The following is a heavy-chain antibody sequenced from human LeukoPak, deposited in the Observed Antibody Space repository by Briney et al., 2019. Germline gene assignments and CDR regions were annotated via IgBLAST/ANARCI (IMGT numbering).Heavy chain of an antibody. CDR1: GFTFSSYA. D-gene: IGHD1-26*01. J-gene: IGHJ4*02. CDR2: ITPSGRGT. Sequence: PGGSLRLSCAASGFTFSSYAMSWVRQAPGKGLQWVLSITPSGRGTYYADSVKGRFTISRDNSKNTLYLQMNSLRAEDTAVYYCAKGVGYGPWEGFVDYWGQGTLVTVSS. V-gene: IGHV3-23*01. CDR3: AKGVGYGPWEGFVDY.